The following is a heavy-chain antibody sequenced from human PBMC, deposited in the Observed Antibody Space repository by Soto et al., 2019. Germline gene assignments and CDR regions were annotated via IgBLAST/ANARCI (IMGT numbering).Heavy chain of an antibody. Sequence: QVQLVESGGGVVQPGRSLRLSCAASGFTFSSYAMHWVRQAPGKGLEWVAVISYDGSNKYYADSVKGRFTISRDNSKNTLYLQMNSLRAEDTAVYYCAREWRTYYDFWSKLGCGMDVWGQGTTVTVSS. J-gene: IGHJ6*02. CDR2: ISYDGSNK. CDR1: GFTFSSYA. V-gene: IGHV3-30-3*01. CDR3: AREWRTYYDFWSKLGCGMDV. D-gene: IGHD3-3*01.